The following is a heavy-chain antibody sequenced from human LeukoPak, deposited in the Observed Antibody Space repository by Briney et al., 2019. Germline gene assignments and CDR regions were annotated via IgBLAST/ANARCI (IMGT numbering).Heavy chain of an antibody. D-gene: IGHD2-2*01. CDR1: GFTFSSYG. V-gene: IGHV3-30*02. Sequence: PGGSLRLSCAASGFTFSSYGMHWVRQAPGKGLEWVAFIRYDGSNKYYADSVKGRFTISRDNSKNTLYLQMNSLRAEDTAVYYCTKEIYCSSTSCSIWGQGTLVTVSS. J-gene: IGHJ4*02. CDR2: IRYDGSNK. CDR3: TKEIYCSSTSCSI.